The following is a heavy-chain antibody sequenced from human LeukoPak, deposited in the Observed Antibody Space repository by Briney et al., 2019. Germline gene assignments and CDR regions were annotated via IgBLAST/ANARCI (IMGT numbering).Heavy chain of an antibody. D-gene: IGHD3-10*01. V-gene: IGHV4-59*03. CDR2: IYYRVTT. J-gene: IGHJ4*02. CDR3: AGVFSGRRPFEL. Sequence: SETLSLTCTVSGGSINDYYWNWLRQPPGKGLEWSGFIYYRVTTNNNPSLKSRVTTSIDTSKKQFPLTLSSVTAADTAIYYCAGVFSGRRPFELWGQGILVTVSS. CDR1: GGSINDYY.